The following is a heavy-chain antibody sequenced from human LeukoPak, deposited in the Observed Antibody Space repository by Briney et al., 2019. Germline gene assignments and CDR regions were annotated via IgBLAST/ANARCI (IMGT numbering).Heavy chain of an antibody. CDR3: ARRGAVAGTFDY. V-gene: IGHV3-74*01. D-gene: IGHD6-19*01. Sequence: GGSLRLSCAASGFTLSSYWMHWVRQAPGKGLVWVSRINSDGSSTSYADSVKGRFTISRDNAKNTLYPQMNSLKFEDTAVYYCARRGAVAGTFDYWGQGTLVTVSS. J-gene: IGHJ4*02. CDR1: GFTLSSYW. CDR2: INSDGSST.